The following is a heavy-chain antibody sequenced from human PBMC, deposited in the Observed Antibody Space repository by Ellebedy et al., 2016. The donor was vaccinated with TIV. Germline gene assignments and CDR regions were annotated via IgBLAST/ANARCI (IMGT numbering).Heavy chain of an antibody. J-gene: IGHJ4*02. CDR1: GFTFSSYS. CDR3: APDPEFLGD. D-gene: IGHD3-3*01. V-gene: IGHV3-48*04. Sequence: GGSLRLXXAASGFTFSSYSMNWVRQAPGKGLEWVSYISSSSSTIYYADSVRGRFTISRDNAKNSLYLQMNSLRAEDTAVYYCAPDPEFLGDWGQGTLVTVSS. CDR2: ISSSSSTI.